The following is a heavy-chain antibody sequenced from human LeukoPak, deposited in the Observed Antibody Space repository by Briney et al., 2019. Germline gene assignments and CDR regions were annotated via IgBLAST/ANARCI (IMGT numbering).Heavy chain of an antibody. V-gene: IGHV4-38-2*02. CDR3: ARLVGNYDYYYIDV. CDR2: IYHSGST. J-gene: IGHJ6*03. D-gene: IGHD2-8*01. Sequence: SETLSLTCTVSAFSISSAYYWGWIRQPPGKGLEWIGSIYHSGSTYYNPSLKSRVTISVDMSKNHFSLKLSSVTAADTAVYYCARLVGNYDYYYIDVWGKGTTVTVSS. CDR1: AFSISSAYY.